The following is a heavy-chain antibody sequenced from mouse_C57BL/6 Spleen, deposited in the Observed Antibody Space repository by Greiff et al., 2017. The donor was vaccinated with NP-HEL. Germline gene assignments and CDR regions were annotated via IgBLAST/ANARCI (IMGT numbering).Heavy chain of an antibody. D-gene: IGHD1-1*01. CDR2: INPYNGGT. CDR3: ARDAVYYYGSSRYFDV. CDR1: GYTFTDYY. V-gene: IGHV1-19*01. J-gene: IGHJ1*03. Sequence: VQLQQSGPVLVKPGASVKMSCKASGYTFTDYYMNWVKQSHGKSLEWIGVINPYNGGTSYNQKFKGKATLTVDTSSSTAYMELNSLTSEDSAVYYCARDAVYYYGSSRYFDVWGTGTTVTVSS.